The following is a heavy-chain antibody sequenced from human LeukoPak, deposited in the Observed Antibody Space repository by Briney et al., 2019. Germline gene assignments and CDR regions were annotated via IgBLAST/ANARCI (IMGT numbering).Heavy chain of an antibody. CDR1: GFTFSSYA. CDR3: ARGDSGSHLDY. J-gene: IGHJ4*02. D-gene: IGHD1-26*01. Sequence: GGSLRLSCVASGFTFSSYAMHWVRQAPGKGLEYVSAISNNGGSTYYANSVKGRFTISRDNPKNTLSLQMGSLRAEDKAVYYCARGDSGSHLDYWGQGSLVTVSS. V-gene: IGHV3-64*01. CDR2: ISNNGGST.